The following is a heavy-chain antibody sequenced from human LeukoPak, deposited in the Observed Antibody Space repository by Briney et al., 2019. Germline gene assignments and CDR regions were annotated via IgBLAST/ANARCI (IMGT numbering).Heavy chain of an antibody. V-gene: IGHV4-59*01. Sequence: SETLSLTCTVSGGSISSYYWSWIRQPPGKGLEWIGYIYYSGSTNYNPSLKSRVTISVDTSKNQFSLKLGSVTAADTAVYYCARSIAGKRDAFDIWGQGTMVTVSS. J-gene: IGHJ3*02. D-gene: IGHD6-6*01. CDR1: GGSISSYY. CDR2: IYYSGST. CDR3: ARSIAGKRDAFDI.